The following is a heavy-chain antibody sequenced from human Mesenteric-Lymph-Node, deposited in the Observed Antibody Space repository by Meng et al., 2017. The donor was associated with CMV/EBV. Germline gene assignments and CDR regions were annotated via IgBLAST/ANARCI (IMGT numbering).Heavy chain of an antibody. V-gene: IGHV3-48*03. J-gene: IGHJ4*02. CDR2: ISSGGSI. CDR3: AKDRQPLIPWTYFDY. D-gene: IGHD1-1*01. Sequence: GGSLRLSCAASGFTFSSSEMNWVRQAPGKGLEWVSYISSGGSIHYADSVRGRFTVSRDNAKKLLYLQMNSLRAEDTALYYCAKDRQPLIPWTYFDYWGQGTLVTVSS. CDR1: GFTFSSSE.